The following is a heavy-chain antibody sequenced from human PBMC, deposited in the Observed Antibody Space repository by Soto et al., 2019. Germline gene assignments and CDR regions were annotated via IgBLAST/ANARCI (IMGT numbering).Heavy chain of an antibody. CDR1: GCSVRTGTYG. V-gene: IGHV4-61*01. J-gene: IGHJ6*02. Sequence: SQTLSLTCTVSGCSVRTGTYGWSWIRQPPGNGLEWIGKIFFTGSAHYNPSLRNRVTMSVDTSKDQFSLTLTSVTAADTAVYYCSRDGHGMDVWGQGTTVTVSS. CDR3: SRDGHGMDV. CDR2: IFFTGSA.